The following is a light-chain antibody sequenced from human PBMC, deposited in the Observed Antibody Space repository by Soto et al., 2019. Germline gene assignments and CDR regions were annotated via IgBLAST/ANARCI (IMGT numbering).Light chain of an antibody. CDR3: QQNTSFTRT. CDR2: ASS. J-gene: IGKJ1*01. Sequence: DIQMTQSPSSVSASAGDRVTITCRASQGISSWLAWYQKKPGKAPKLLISASSSLQSGVPSRFSGSGSGTDFTLTISRLQTEDFATYYCQQNTSFTRTFGQGTKVDIK. CDR1: QGISSW. V-gene: IGKV1-12*01.